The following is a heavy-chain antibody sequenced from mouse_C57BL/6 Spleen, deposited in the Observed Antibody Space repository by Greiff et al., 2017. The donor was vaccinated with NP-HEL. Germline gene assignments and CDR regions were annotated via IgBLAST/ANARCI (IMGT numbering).Heavy chain of an antibody. CDR1: GFTFTDYY. CDR2: IRNKANGYTT. V-gene: IGHV7-3*01. D-gene: IGHD1-1*01. Sequence: EVHLVESGGGLVQPGGSLSLSCAASGFTFTDYYMSWVRQPPGKALEWLGFIRNKANGYTTEYSASVKGRFTISRDNSQSILYLQMNALRAEDSATYYCAKSGSIQFAYWGQGTLVTVSA. J-gene: IGHJ3*01. CDR3: AKSGSIQFAY.